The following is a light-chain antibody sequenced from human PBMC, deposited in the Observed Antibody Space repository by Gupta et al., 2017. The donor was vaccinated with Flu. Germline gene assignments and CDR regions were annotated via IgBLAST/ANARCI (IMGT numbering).Light chain of an antibody. V-gene: IGLV1-40*01. CDR3: QSYDSSQSGRGV. CDR1: NSNIGAGYD. CDR2: GNS. Sequence: QSVLTQPPSVSGAPRQRFTISCTGSNSNIGAGYDVHWYQQLPGTAPKLLIYGNSHRPSGVPDRFSGSKSGTSASLAITGLQAEDEADYYCQSYDSSQSGRGVFGGGTKLTVL. J-gene: IGLJ3*02.